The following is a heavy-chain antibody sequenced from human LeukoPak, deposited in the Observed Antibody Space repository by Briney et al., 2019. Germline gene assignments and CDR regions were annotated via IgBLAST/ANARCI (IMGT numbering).Heavy chain of an antibody. Sequence: GGSLRLSCAASGFIFSNYWMCWVRQAPGKGLEWVATINRDGSDKYYVDSVKGRFTISRDNAKSSLYLQMNSLRAEDTAVYYCARGPRITIFGVVIPRFDYWGQGTLVTVSS. CDR3: ARGPRITIFGVVIPRFDY. J-gene: IGHJ4*02. CDR1: GFIFSNYW. CDR2: INRDGSDK. V-gene: IGHV3-7*01. D-gene: IGHD3-3*01.